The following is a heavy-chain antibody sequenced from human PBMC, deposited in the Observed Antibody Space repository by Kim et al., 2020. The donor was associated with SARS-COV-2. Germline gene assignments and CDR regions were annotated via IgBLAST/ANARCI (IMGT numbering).Heavy chain of an antibody. D-gene: IGHD3-10*01. CDR1: GGSFSGYY. Sequence: SETLSLTCAAYGGSFSGYYWSWIRQPPGKGLEWIGEINHSGSTNYNPSLKSRVTISVDTSKNQFSLKLSSVTAADKAVYYCARWGDMVRGVIASLGYYYYYYGMVAWGQGTTVTVSS. CDR2: INHSGST. CDR3: ARWGDMVRGVIASLGYYYYYYGMVA. V-gene: IGHV4-34*01. J-gene: IGHJ6*02.